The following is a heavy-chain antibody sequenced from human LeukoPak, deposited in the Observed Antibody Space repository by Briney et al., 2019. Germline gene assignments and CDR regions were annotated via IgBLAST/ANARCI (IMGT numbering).Heavy chain of an antibody. Sequence: GGSLRLSCAASGFTFSSYWMSWVRQAPGKGLEWVANIKQDGSEKYYVDSVKGRFTISRDNSKNTLYLQMNSLRAEDTAVYYCAKDQSWFGELLFIPFFDYWGQGTLVTVSS. D-gene: IGHD3-10*01. J-gene: IGHJ4*02. CDR2: IKQDGSEK. CDR1: GFTFSSYW. CDR3: AKDQSWFGELLFIPFFDY. V-gene: IGHV3-7*01.